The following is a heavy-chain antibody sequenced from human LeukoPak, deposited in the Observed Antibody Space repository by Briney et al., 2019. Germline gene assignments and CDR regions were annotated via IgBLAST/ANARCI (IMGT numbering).Heavy chain of an antibody. Sequence: PSETLSLTCAVSGGSISSSNWWSWVRQPPGKGLEWIGEIYHSGSTNYNPSLKSRVTISVDKSKNQFSLKLSSVTAADTAVYYCARRIDGCSSTSCYRDAFDIWGQGTMVTVSS. V-gene: IGHV4-4*02. CDR3: ARRIDGCSSTSCYRDAFDI. D-gene: IGHD2-2*02. CDR1: GGSISSSNW. CDR2: IYHSGST. J-gene: IGHJ3*02.